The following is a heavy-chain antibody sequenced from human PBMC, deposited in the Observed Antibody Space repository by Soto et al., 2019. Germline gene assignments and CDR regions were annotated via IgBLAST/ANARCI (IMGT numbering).Heavy chain of an antibody. V-gene: IGHV4-34*01. D-gene: IGHD6-13*01. CDR2: INHSGST. Sequence: SETLSLTCAVYGGSFSGYYWSWIRQPPGKGLEWIGEINHSGSTNYNPSLKSRVTISVDTSKNQFSLKLSSVTAADTAVYYCARFRRSWYYFDYWGQGTLVTVSS. J-gene: IGHJ4*02. CDR3: ARFRRSWYYFDY. CDR1: GGSFSGYY.